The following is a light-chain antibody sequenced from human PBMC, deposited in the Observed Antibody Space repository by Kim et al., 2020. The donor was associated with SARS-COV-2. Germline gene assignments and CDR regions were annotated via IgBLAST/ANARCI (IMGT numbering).Light chain of an antibody. Sequence: VCPGVGAALSGRASDMVRTNFAWYQQKPGQSPRLLMYSASTRATGIPARFSGSGSWTECTLSISSLKSEDFAVYFCQQYHEWPLTFGGGTKVDIK. CDR3: QQYHEWPLT. CDR2: SAS. CDR1: DMVRTN. V-gene: IGKV3-15*01. J-gene: IGKJ4*01.